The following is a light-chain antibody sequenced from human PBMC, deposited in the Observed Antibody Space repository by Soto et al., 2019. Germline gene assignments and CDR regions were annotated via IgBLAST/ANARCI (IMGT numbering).Light chain of an antibody. CDR3: NSYGGTNSNVV. CDR2: DVN. J-gene: IGLJ2*01. Sequence: QSVLTQPPSASGSPGQSVTISCTGTSSDVGGYNYVSWYRQHPGKAPQLIIYDVNKRPSGVPDRFSGSKSGNTASLTVSGLQDADEEAYFCNSYGGTNSNVVFGGGTKVTVL. V-gene: IGLV2-8*01. CDR1: SSDVGGYNY.